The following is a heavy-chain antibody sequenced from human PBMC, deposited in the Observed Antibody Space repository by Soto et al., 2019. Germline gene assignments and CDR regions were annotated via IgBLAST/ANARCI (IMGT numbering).Heavy chain of an antibody. Sequence: ASVKVSCKASGGTFSSYAISWVRQAPGQGLEWMGIIIPIGGSTNYAQKFQGRVTMTRDTSTSTVYMELSSLRSEDTAVYYCARRAPDYYYYMDVWGKGTTVTVSS. CDR1: GGTFSSYA. V-gene: IGHV1-46*03. CDR3: ARRAPDYYYYMDV. J-gene: IGHJ6*03. CDR2: IIPIGGST.